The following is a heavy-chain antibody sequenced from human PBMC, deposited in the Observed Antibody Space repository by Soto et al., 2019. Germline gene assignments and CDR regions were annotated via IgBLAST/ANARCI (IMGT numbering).Heavy chain of an antibody. Sequence: VQLVESGGGLVQPGGSLRLSCAASGFTFSSYWMSWVRQAPGKGLEWIGSIYYSGSTYYNPSLKSRVTISVDTSKNQFSLKLSSVTAADTAVYYCARVYYDFWSGPERGYYFDYWGQGTLVTVSS. CDR3: ARVYYDFWSGPERGYYFDY. D-gene: IGHD3-3*01. V-gene: IGHV4-59*05. CDR1: GFTFSSYW. J-gene: IGHJ4*02. CDR2: IYYSGST.